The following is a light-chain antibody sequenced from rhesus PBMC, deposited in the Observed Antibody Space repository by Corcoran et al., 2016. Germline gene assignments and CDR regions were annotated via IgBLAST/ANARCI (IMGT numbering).Light chain of an antibody. J-gene: IGKJ1*01. V-gene: IGKV1-94*01. CDR2: AAS. CDR3: LQDYTYPRT. CDR1: QGINKE. Sequence: DIQMTQSPSSLSASVGDRVTVTCRASQGINKELRWYQQKPGKAPTLLISAASSLQTGVSSRFSGSGSGTDYTLTISSLQPEDVATYYCLQDYTYPRTFGQGSKVEIK.